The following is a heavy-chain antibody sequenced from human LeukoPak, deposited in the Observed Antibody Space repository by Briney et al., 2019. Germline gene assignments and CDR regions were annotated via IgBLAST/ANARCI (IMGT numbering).Heavy chain of an antibody. CDR3: ARVYSYDFWSGYLDY. Sequence: PSETLSLTCTVSGGSISSYYWSWIRQPAGKGLEWIGRIYTSGSTNYNPSLKSRVTMSVDTPKNQFSLKLSSVTAADTAVYYCARVYSYDFWSGYLDYWGQGTLVTVSS. D-gene: IGHD3-3*01. CDR1: GGSISSYY. V-gene: IGHV4-4*07. J-gene: IGHJ4*02. CDR2: IYTSGST.